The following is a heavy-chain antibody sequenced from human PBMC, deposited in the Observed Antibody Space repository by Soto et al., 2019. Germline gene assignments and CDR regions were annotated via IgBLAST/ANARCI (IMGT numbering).Heavy chain of an antibody. Sequence: QVQLQESGPGLVKPSENLALTCSVSGDSISSHFWSWIRQPPGKGMEWIGYIYYSGHSNYNPSLESRVTRSIDTSKNQFSLRLSSVTAADTAVYYCARTRSYSGSYWGGFVDWGQGTLVTVSS. V-gene: IGHV4-59*11. D-gene: IGHD1-26*01. CDR3: ARTRSYSGSYWGGFVD. CDR1: GDSISSHF. J-gene: IGHJ4*02. CDR2: IYYSGHS.